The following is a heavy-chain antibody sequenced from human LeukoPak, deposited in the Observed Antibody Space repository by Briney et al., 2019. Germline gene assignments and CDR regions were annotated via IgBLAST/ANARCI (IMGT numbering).Heavy chain of an antibody. CDR1: GGSISSSSYY. CDR3: ARLSYDSSGYGLYFDY. J-gene: IGHJ4*02. Sequence: TSETLSLTCTVSGGSISSSSYYWGWIRQPPGKGLEWIGSIYYSGSTYYNPSLKSRVTISVDTSKNQFSLKLSSVTAADTAVYYCARLSYDSSGYGLYFDYWGQGTLVTVSS. D-gene: IGHD3-22*01. V-gene: IGHV4-39*01. CDR2: IYYSGST.